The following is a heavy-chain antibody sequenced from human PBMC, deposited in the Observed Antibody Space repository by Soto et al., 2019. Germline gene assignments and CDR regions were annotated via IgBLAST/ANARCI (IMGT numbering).Heavy chain of an antibody. V-gene: IGHV1-46*01. CDR1: GYTFTSYY. CDR3: ARARSPEGFDI. CDR2: INPSGGST. Sequence: QVQLVQSGAEGKKPGASVKVSCKASGYTFTSYYIHWVRQAPGQGLEWMGIINPSGGSTSYAQKFQGRVTMTRDTSTSTVYKELSSLRSDDTAVYYCARARSPEGFDILGQGKMVTVSS. J-gene: IGHJ3*02.